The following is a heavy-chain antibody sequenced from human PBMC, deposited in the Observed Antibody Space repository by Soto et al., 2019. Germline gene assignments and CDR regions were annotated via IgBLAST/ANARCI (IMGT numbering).Heavy chain of an antibody. J-gene: IGHJ6*02. CDR1: GGSVSSGSYY. D-gene: IGHD3-9*01. V-gene: IGHV4-61*01. Sequence: QVQLQESGPGLVKPSETLSLTCTVFGGSVSSGSYYWSWIRQPPGKGLEWIGYIYYGGSSNYNPSLKSRVTISVDTSNYQFSLRLSSVTDADTAVYYCTRVARLTGSHYGLDVWGQGTTVTVSS. CDR2: IYYGGSS. CDR3: TRVARLTGSHYGLDV.